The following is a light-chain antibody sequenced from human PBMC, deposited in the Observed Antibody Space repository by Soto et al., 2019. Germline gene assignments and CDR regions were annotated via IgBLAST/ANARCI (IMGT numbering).Light chain of an antibody. J-gene: IGKJ1*01. CDR3: QQYNSYPST. V-gene: IGKV1-5*03. CDR2: KAS. Sequence: DIQMTQAPSTLSAYVGDRVTITCLASQSISSWLAWYQQKPGKAPKLVIYKASSLERGVPSRCSGSGSGTEFTLTISSLQPDDFATYYCQQYNSYPSTFGQGTKVDIK. CDR1: QSISSW.